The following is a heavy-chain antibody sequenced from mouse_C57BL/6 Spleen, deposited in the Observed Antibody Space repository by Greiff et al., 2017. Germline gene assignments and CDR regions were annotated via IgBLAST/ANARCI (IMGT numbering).Heavy chain of an antibody. CDR3: ARKLAGFAY. Sequence: EVQLVESGGGLVKPGGSLKLSCAASGFTFSSYAMSWVRQTPEKRLEWVATISDGGSYTYYPDNVKGRFTISRDNAKNNLYLQMSHLKSEDTAMYYCARKLAGFAYWGQGTLVTVSA. CDR2: ISDGGSYT. J-gene: IGHJ3*01. CDR1: GFTFSSYA. D-gene: IGHD4-1*01. V-gene: IGHV5-4*01.